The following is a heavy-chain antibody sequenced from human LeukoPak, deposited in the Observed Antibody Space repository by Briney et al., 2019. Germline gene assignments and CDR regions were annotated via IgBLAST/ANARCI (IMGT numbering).Heavy chain of an antibody. J-gene: IGHJ4*02. V-gene: IGHV3-74*01. CDR1: GFTFSSYW. D-gene: IGHD3-22*01. CDR3: ARHSSGYYHYDY. CDR2: INSDGRST. Sequence: GGSLRLSCAASGFTFSSYWMHWVRQAPGKGLVWVSRINSDGRSTSYADSVKGRFTISRDNSKNTLHLQMNSLRAEDTAVYYCARHSSGYYHYDYWGPGTPVAVAS.